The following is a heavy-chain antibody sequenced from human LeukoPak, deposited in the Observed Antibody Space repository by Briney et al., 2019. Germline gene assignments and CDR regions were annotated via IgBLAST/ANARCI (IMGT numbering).Heavy chain of an antibody. CDR2: INTNTGNP. CDR1: GYTFTNYA. V-gene: IGHV7-4-1*02. CDR3: ARDIYCGGDCYLAFDI. D-gene: IGHD2-21*02. J-gene: IGHJ3*02. Sequence: ASVKVSCKGSGYTFTNYAIHWLRQAPGQGPEWMGWINTNTGNPTYAQGFTGRFVFSLDTSVSTAYLKISSLKAEDTAVYYCARDIYCGGDCYLAFDIWGQGTMVTVSS.